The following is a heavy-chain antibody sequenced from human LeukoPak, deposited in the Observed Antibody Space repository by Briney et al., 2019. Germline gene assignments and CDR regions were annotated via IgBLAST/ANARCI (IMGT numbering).Heavy chain of an antibody. Sequence: PGGSLRLSCAASGFTFSNYWMTWVSQAPGKGLEWVANIKQDGSDKNYVDSVKGRFTISRDNAKNSLNLQMNSLRAEDTAVYYCARAPRSYDSSGVYAFDIWGQGTMVTVSS. V-gene: IGHV3-7*04. CDR3: ARAPRSYDSSGVYAFDI. CDR2: IKQDGSDK. D-gene: IGHD3-22*01. CDR1: GFTFSNYW. J-gene: IGHJ3*02.